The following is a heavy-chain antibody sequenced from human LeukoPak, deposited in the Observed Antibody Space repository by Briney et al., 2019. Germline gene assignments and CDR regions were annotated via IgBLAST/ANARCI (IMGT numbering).Heavy chain of an antibody. CDR3: ARPNGDYYNWFDP. D-gene: IGHD2-21*02. J-gene: IGHJ5*02. Sequence: ASVKVSCKASGYTFTGYYMHWVRQAPGQGLEWMGCINPNSGDTNYPQKFQDRVTLSRDTSISTAYMELTDLRSDDTAMYYCARPNGDYYNWFDPWGQGTLVTVSS. V-gene: IGHV1-2*02. CDR1: GYTFTGYY. CDR2: INPNSGDT.